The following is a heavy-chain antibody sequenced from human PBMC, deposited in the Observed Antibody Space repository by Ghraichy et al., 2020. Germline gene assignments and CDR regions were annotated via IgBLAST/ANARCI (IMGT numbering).Heavy chain of an antibody. CDR2: ISAYNGNT. D-gene: IGHD2-2*02. J-gene: IGHJ6*02. CDR1: GYTFTSYG. V-gene: IGHV1-18*01. Sequence: ASVKVSCKASGYTFTSYGISWVRQAPGQGLEWMGWISAYNGNTNYAQKLQGRVTMTTDTSTSTAYMELRSLRSDDTAVYYCARANYCSSTSCYTVSPLRYYCMDVWGQGTTVTVSS. CDR3: ARANYCSSTSCYTVSPLRYYCMDV.